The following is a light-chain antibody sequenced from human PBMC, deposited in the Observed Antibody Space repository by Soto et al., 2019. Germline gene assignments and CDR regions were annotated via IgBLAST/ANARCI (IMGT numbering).Light chain of an antibody. J-gene: IGKJ3*01. CDR2: DAS. CDR1: QSVSSY. Sequence: EVVLTQSPATLSLSPGERATLSCRASQSVSSYLAWFQQKPGQAPRLLIYDASNRATGTPARFSGSGSGTDFTLTISSLEPEDFAVYYCQQRAKWPLFTFGPGTKVDMK. CDR3: QQRAKWPLFT. V-gene: IGKV3-11*01.